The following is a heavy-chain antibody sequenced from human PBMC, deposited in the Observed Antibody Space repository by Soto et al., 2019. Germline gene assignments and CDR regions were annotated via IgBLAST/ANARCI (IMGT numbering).Heavy chain of an antibody. J-gene: IGHJ4*01. V-gene: IGHV3-23*01. CDR3: ARGGHDTGGSYYVSDY. CDR2: ISGSGGST. D-gene: IGHD3-22*01. CDR1: GFTFSSYA. Sequence: GGSLRLSCAASGFTFSSYAMSWFRQAPGKGLEWVSAISGSGGSTYYADSVKGRFTISRDNSKNTLYLQMNSLRAEDTAVYYCARGGHDTGGSYYVSDYWGQGTLVTVSS.